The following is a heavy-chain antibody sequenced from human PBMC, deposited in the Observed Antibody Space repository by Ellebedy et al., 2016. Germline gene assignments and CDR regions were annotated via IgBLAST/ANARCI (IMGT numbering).Heavy chain of an antibody. V-gene: IGHV4-34*01. CDR3: AREVLYCSGGSCYSSNNWFDP. CDR2: INHSGST. J-gene: IGHJ5*02. CDR1: GGSFSGYY. Sequence: SETLSLTCAVYGGSFSGYYWSWIRQPPGKGLEWIGEINHSGSTNYNPSLKSRVTISVDTSKNQFSLKLSSVTAADTAVYYCAREVLYCSGGSCYSSNNWFDPWGQGTLVTVSS. D-gene: IGHD2-15*01.